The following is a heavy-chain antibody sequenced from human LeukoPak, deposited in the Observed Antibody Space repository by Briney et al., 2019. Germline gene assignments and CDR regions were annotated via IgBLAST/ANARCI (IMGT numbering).Heavy chain of an antibody. Sequence: GGSLRLSCAASGFTFSDSYMSWIRHTPGEGLEWLSYISSSSSDTNYADSVKGRFTISRDNAKNSLYLQMNSLRAEDTAVYYCARGSRTIELGDDYWGQGTLVTVSS. D-gene: IGHD5-24*01. V-gene: IGHV3-11*06. CDR2: ISSSSSDT. CDR3: ARGSRTIELGDDY. J-gene: IGHJ4*02. CDR1: GFTFSDSY.